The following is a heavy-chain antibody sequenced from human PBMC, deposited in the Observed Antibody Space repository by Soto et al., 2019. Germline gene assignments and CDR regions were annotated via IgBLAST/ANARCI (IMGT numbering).Heavy chain of an antibody. CDR2: IWYDGSNK. D-gene: IGHD2-15*01. CDR1: GFTFSSYG. CDR3: ARDYCSGGSCYHYYYYYYIDV. Sequence: QVQLVESGGGVVQPGRSLRLSCAASGFTFSSYGMHWVRQAPGKGLEWVAVIWYDGSNKYYADSVKGRFTISRDNSKNTLYLQMNSLRAEDTAVYYCARDYCSGGSCYHYYYYYYIDVWGKGTTVTVSS. J-gene: IGHJ6*03. V-gene: IGHV3-33*01.